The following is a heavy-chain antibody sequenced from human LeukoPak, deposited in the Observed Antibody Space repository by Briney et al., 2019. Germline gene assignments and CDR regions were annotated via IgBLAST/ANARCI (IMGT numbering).Heavy chain of an antibody. J-gene: IGHJ6*03. V-gene: IGHV3-74*01. Sequence: GGSLRLSCAASGITFSSYWMHWVRQAPGKGLVWVSRINTDGSSTSYADSVKGRFTISRDNSQNTLYLQMNSLRAEDTAVYYCAKMVGGGSGRLYYYYMDVWGKGTTVTVSS. CDR1: GITFSSYW. D-gene: IGHD1-26*01. CDR2: INTDGSST. CDR3: AKMVGGGSGRLYYYYMDV.